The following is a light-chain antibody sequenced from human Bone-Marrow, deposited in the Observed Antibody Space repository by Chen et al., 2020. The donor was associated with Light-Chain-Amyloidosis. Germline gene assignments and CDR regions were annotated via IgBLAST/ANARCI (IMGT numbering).Light chain of an antibody. CDR1: SSDVGAHNY. CDR2: DVS. CDR3: SSYTTSDSYV. J-gene: IGLJ1*01. Sequence: QSALTQPASVSGSPGQSITISCTGGSSDVGAHNYVSWYQQLPGKAPKLIIYDVSNRPSGVSDHFSGSKSGNTASLTISGLQAEDEADFYCSSYTTSDSYVFGTGTKVSVL. V-gene: IGLV2-14*03.